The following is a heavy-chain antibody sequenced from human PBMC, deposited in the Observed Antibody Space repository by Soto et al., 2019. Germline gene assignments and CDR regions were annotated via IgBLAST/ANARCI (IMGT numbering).Heavy chain of an antibody. V-gene: IGHV4-31*03. CDR1: GGSISSGDYY. D-gene: IGHD3-3*01. J-gene: IGHJ5*02. Sequence: QVQLQESGPGLVKPSQTLSLTCTVSGGSISSGDYYCSWIRQHPGKGLEWIGYIYYSGSTYYNPSLKSRVTISVDTSKNQCSLKLGSVTAADTAVYYCARWWSGSRQGFDPWGQGTLVTVSS. CDR3: ARWWSGSRQGFDP. CDR2: IYYSGST.